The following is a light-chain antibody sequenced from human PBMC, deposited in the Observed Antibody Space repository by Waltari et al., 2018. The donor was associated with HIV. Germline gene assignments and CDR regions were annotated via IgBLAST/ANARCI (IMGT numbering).Light chain of an antibody. CDR3: QSYDSSNHAV. Sequence: NFMLTQPHSVSESPGKTVTVSCTRSRGSIASTYVQWYQQRPGSAPTTVIYGDNQRPSGVPDRFSGSIDSSSNSASLTISGLKTEDEADYYCQSYDSSNHAVFGGGTKLTVL. CDR1: RGSIASTY. CDR2: GDN. J-gene: IGLJ3*02. V-gene: IGLV6-57*03.